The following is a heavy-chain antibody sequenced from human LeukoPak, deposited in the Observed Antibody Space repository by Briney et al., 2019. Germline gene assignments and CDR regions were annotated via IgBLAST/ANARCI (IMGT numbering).Heavy chain of an antibody. CDR1: GYSISSGYY. J-gene: IGHJ5*02. Sequence: SETLSLTCTVSGYSISSGYYWGWIRQPPGKGLEWIGSIYHSGSTYYNPSLKSRVTISVDTSKNQFSLTLSSVTAADTAVYYCARVAYSSSWYVANWFDPWGQGTLVTVSS. D-gene: IGHD6-13*01. CDR3: ARVAYSSSWYVANWFDP. CDR2: IYHSGST. V-gene: IGHV4-38-2*02.